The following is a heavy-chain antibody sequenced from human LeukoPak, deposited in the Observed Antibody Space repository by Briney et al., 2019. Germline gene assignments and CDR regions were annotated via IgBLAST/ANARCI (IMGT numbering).Heavy chain of an antibody. V-gene: IGHV3-21*04. J-gene: IGHJ4*02. CDR2: ISSSSSYI. D-gene: IGHD4-23*01. CDR3: ARRAGGYSHPYDY. CDR1: GFTFSSYS. Sequence: GGSLRLSCAASGFTFSSYSINWVRQAPAKGLEWVSSISSSSSYIYYADSVKGRFTSSRDNAKNLLYLQMNSLRAEDTAVYYCARRAGGYSHPYDYWGQGILVTVSS.